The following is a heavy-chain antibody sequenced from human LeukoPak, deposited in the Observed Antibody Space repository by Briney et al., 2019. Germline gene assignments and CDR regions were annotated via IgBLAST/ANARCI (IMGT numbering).Heavy chain of an antibody. CDR2: ISSSSSYI. J-gene: IGHJ6*02. V-gene: IGHV3-21*01. CDR1: GFTFSSYS. CDR3: ARSYYYDSSGYYSYYYGMDV. D-gene: IGHD3-22*01. Sequence: GGSLRLSCAASGFTFSSYSMNWVRQAPGKGLEWVSSISSSSSYIYYADSVKGRFTISRDNSKNTLYLQMNSLRAEDTAVYYCARSYYYDSSGYYSYYYGMDVWGQGTTVTVSS.